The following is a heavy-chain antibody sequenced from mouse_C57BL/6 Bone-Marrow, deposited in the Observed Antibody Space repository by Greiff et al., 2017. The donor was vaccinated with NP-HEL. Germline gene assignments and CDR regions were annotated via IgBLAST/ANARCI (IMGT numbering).Heavy chain of an antibody. CDR2: IDPENGDT. CDR3: TSGITTVVATDFDV. Sequence: EVKVEESGAELVRPGASVKLSCTASGFNIKDDYMHWVKQRPEQGLEWIGWIDPENGDTEYASKFQGKATITADTSSNTAYLQLSSLTSEDTAVYYCTSGITTVVATDFDVWGTGTTVTVSS. CDR1: GFNIKDDY. V-gene: IGHV14-4*01. J-gene: IGHJ1*03. D-gene: IGHD1-1*01.